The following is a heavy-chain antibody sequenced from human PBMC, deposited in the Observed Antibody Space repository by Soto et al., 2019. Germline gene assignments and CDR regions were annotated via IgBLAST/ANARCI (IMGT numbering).Heavy chain of an antibody. V-gene: IGHV3-74*01. CDR2: INSDGSST. J-gene: IGHJ4*02. D-gene: IGHD6-19*01. CDR1: GFTFSSYW. Sequence: EVQLVESGGGLVQPGGSLRLYCAASGFTFSSYWMHWVRQAPGKGLVWVSRINSDGSSTSYVDSVKGRFTISRDNAKNTLYMQMNRLRAEDTAVYYCARVRIAVAGFDYWGQGTLVTVSS. CDR3: ARVRIAVAGFDY.